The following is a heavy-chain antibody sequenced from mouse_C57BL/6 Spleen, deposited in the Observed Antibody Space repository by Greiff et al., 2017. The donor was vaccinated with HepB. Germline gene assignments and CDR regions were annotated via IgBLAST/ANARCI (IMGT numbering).Heavy chain of an antibody. D-gene: IGHD1-1*01. J-gene: IGHJ1*03. CDR1: GYSITSGYY. V-gene: IGHV3-6*01. CDR2: ISYDGSN. CDR3: ASGHYYGSSYWYFDV. Sequence: EVKLQESGPGLVKPSQSLSLTCSVTGYSITSGYYWNWIRQFPGNKLEWMGYISYDGSNNYNPSLKNRISITRDTSKNQFFLKLNSVTTEDTATYYCASGHYYGSSYWYFDVWGTGTTVTVSS.